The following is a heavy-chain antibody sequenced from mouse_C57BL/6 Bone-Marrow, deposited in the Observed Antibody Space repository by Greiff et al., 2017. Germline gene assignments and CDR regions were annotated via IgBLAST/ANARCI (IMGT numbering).Heavy chain of an antibody. J-gene: IGHJ1*03. D-gene: IGHD1-1*01. CDR2: IDPENGDT. V-gene: IGHV14-4*01. Sequence: EVKLQESGAELVRPGASVKLSCTASGFNIKDDYMYWVKQRPEQGLEWIGWIDPENGDTEYASKFQGKATITADTSSNTAYLQLSSLTSEDTAVYYCTRGSHWDLDVWGTGTTVTVSS. CDR3: TRGSHWDLDV. CDR1: GFNIKDDY.